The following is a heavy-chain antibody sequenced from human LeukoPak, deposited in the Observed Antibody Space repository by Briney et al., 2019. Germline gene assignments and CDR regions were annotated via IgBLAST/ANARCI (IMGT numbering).Heavy chain of an antibody. CDR3: AREPGYWGSFDY. CDR1: GGSISSYS. CDR2: IYTSRST. J-gene: IGHJ4*02. D-gene: IGHD3-9*01. Sequence: SETLSLTCTVSGGSISSYSWSWIRQPAGKGLEWIGRIYTSRSTSYSPSLKSRVTISVDKSKNQFSLKLSSVTAADTAVYYCAREPGYWGSFDYWGQGTLATVSS. V-gene: IGHV4-4*07.